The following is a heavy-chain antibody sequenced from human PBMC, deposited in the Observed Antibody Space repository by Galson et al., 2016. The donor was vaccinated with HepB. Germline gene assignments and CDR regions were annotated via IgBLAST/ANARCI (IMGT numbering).Heavy chain of an antibody. Sequence: ETLSLTCTVSGGSISNYYWSWIRQPAGKGLEWIGRIATSGSIDYNGDINTGESTKYNPSLKSRVTMSVDTSRNQFFLNLNSVTAADTAVYYCARWDCNGGGCKPGGIWGQGTMVIVS. V-gene: IGHV4-4*07. CDR3: ARWDCNGGGCKPGGI. J-gene: IGHJ3*02. CDR2: IATSGSIDYNGDINTGEST. CDR1: GGSISNYY. D-gene: IGHD2-15*01.